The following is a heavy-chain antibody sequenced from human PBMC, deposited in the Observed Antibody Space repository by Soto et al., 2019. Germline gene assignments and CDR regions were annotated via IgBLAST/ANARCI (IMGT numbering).Heavy chain of an antibody. CDR2: INPYTSTT. CDR3: ARSSGRPLSVYCPLGF. Sequence: QVQLVQSGAEMKKLGASVKVSCKASGYSFTHYYVHWVRQAPGQGLEWMGWINPYTSTTTYAPKFEGWISMTLDKSVSTAYMELSGLRSDESALYFCARSSGRPLSVYCPLGFWGQGTLVAVSS. CDR1: GYSFTHYY. V-gene: IGHV1-2*04. D-gene: IGHD1-20*01. J-gene: IGHJ4*02.